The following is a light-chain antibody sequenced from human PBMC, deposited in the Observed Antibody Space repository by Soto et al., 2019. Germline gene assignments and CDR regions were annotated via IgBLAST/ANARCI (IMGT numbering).Light chain of an antibody. CDR3: QQYNNWPGT. Sequence: EIVMTQSPATLSVSPGERATLSCRASQSVSSNLGWYQQKPGQAPRRLIYGASTRATGIPARFSGSGSGTEFTLTISSLQSEDFAVYYCQQYNNWPGTFGQGTKVDIK. CDR1: QSVSSN. V-gene: IGKV3-15*01. CDR2: GAS. J-gene: IGKJ1*01.